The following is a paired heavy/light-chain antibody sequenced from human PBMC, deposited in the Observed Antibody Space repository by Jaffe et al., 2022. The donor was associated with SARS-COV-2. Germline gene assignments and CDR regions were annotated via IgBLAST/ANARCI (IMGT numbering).Light chain of an antibody. Sequence: QAVVTQEPSLTVSPGGTVTLTCGSNTGAVTSNHFPYWFQQKPGQAPRTLIYDTTNKHSWTPARFLGSLLGGKAALTLSGAQPDDEAEYYCLLTYSGVRVFGGGTKLTVL. CDR2: DTT. V-gene: IGLV7-46*01. CDR1: TGAVTSNHF. CDR3: LLTYSGVRV. J-gene: IGLJ3*02.
Heavy chain of an antibody. J-gene: IGHJ4*02. CDR2: INSDGGNI. Sequence: EVQLVESGGGLVQPGGSLRLSCAASGFTFSSYWMHWVRQAPGKGLVWVSRINSDGGNINYADSVKGRFTISRDNAKSTLYLQMNSLRAEDTALFFCVRGGCDSAACGRGYDYWGQGTLVTVSS. V-gene: IGHV3-74*01. CDR3: VRGGCDSAACGRGYDY. D-gene: IGHD3-22*01. CDR1: GFTFSSYW.